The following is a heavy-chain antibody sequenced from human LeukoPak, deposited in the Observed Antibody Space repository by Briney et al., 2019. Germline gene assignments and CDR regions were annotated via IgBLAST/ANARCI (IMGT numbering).Heavy chain of an antibody. CDR3: ARGRPYSGGYHLDY. V-gene: IGHV4-39*01. CDR1: GGSISSRSYY. D-gene: IGHD1-26*01. Sequence: PSETLSLTCTVSGGSISSRSYYWGWIRQPPGKGREWIGSIYYSGSTYYNPSLKSRVTISVDTSKNQFSLKLSSVTAADTAVYYCARGRPYSGGYHLDYWGQGTLVTVSA. J-gene: IGHJ4*02. CDR2: IYYSGST.